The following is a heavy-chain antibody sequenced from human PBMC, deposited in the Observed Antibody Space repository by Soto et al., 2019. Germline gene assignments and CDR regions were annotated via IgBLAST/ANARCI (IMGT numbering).Heavy chain of an antibody. CDR2: IIPIFGTA. Sequence: GASVKVSCKASGGTLSSYAISWVRQAPGQGLEWMGGIIPIFGTANYAQKFQGRVTITADKSTSTAYMELSSLRSEDTAVYYCARVHSSNAFDIWGQGTMVTVSS. CDR3: ARVHSSNAFDI. J-gene: IGHJ3*02. D-gene: IGHD6-13*01. V-gene: IGHV1-69*06. CDR1: GGTLSSYA.